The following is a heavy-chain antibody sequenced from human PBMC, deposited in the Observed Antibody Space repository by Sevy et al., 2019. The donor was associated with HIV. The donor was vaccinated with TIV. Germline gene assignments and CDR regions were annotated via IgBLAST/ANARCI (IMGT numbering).Heavy chain of an antibody. CDR1: GYTFTGYY. CDR2: INPNSGGT. D-gene: IGHD2-2*01. Sequence: ASVKVSCKASGYTFTGYYMHWVRQAPGQGLERMGWINPNSGGTNYAQKFQGRVTMTRATSISTAYMELSRLRSDDTAVYYCARDRVPAAPYYYYYYMDVWGKGTTVTASS. CDR3: ARDRVPAAPYYYYYYMDV. V-gene: IGHV1-2*02. J-gene: IGHJ6*03.